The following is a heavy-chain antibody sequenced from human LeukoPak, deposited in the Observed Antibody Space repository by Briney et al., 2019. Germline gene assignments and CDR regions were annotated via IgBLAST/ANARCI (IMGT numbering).Heavy chain of an antibody. V-gene: IGHV3-30*01. Sequence: GRSLRLSCAASGFTFSSYAMHWVRQAPGKGLEWVAVISYDGSNKYYADSVKGRFTISRDNSKNTLYLQMNSLRAEDTAVYYCASQGWFSIEFDYWGQGTLVTVSS. J-gene: IGHJ4*02. CDR2: ISYDGSNK. CDR3: ASQGWFSIEFDY. CDR1: GFTFSSYA. D-gene: IGHD3-3*02.